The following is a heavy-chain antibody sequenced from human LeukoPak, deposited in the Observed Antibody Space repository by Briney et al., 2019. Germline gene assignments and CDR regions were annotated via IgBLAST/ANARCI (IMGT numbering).Heavy chain of an antibody. D-gene: IGHD4-17*01. Sequence: GGSLRLSCAASGFTFSSYWMHWVRQAPGKGLVWVSRINSDGSSTSYADSVKGRFTISRDNAKNTLYLQMNSLRAEDTAVYYCAKDINYGDYLFDYWGQGTLVTVSS. CDR1: GFTFSSYW. CDR3: AKDINYGDYLFDY. V-gene: IGHV3-74*01. CDR2: INSDGSST. J-gene: IGHJ4*02.